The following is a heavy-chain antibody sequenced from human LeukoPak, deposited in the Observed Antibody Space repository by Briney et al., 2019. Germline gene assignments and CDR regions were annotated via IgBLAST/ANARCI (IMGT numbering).Heavy chain of an antibody. D-gene: IGHD4-23*01. CDR3: SSSGGHSGESFDY. V-gene: IGHV4-4*07. CDR1: GGSISSYS. J-gene: IGHJ4*01. CDR2: IFTSGST. Sequence: SETLSLTCTVSGGSISSYSWTWIRQPAGKGLEWVGRIFTSGSTNYNPSLKGRVTISVDTSKNQFSLKMTSVTAADTAVYYCSSSGGHSGESFDYWGHGTLVTVSS.